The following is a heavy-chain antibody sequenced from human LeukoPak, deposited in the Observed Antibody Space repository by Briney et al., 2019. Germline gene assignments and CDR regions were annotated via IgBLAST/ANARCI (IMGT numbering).Heavy chain of an antibody. J-gene: IGHJ6*02. D-gene: IGHD1-26*01. Sequence: GGSLRLSCAASGFTFSSYAMHWVRQAPGKGLEWVAVISYDGSNKYYADSVKGRFTISRDNSKNTLYLQMNSLRAEDTAVYYCARVLRAPKLYYGMDVWGQETTVTVSS. CDR2: ISYDGSNK. CDR1: GFTFSSYA. V-gene: IGHV3-30-3*01. CDR3: ARVLRAPKLYYGMDV.